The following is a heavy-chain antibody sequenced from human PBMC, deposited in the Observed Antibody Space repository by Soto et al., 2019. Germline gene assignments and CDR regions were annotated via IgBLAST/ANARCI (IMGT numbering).Heavy chain of an antibody. D-gene: IGHD3-10*01. Sequence: SVKVSCKASGFTFTSSAVQWVRQARGQRLEWIGWIVVGSGNTNYAQKFQERVTITRDMSTSTAYMELSSLRSEDTAVYYCAAFPITMVRGVIRPDYYYYGMDVWGQGTTVTVSS. V-gene: IGHV1-58*01. CDR2: IVVGSGNT. CDR3: AAFPITMVRGVIRPDYYYYGMDV. J-gene: IGHJ6*02. CDR1: GFTFTSSA.